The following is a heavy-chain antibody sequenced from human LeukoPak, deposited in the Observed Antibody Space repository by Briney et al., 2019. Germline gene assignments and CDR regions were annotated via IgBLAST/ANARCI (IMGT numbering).Heavy chain of an antibody. CDR2: IYTSGST. J-gene: IGHJ4*02. V-gene: IGHV4-4*07. CDR1: GGSISSYY. D-gene: IGHD1-26*01. CDR3: ARQGGSYYTPFDS. Sequence: SETLSLTCTVSGGSISSYYWSWIRQPAGKGLEWIGRIYTSGSTYYNPSLRSRVTISVDTSKNQFSLKLNSVTAADTAVYYCARQGGSYYTPFDSWGQGTLVTVSS.